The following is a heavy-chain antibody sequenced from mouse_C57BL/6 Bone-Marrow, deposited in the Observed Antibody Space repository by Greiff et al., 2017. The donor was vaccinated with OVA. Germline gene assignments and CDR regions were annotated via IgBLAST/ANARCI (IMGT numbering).Heavy chain of an antibody. Sequence: EVKVEESGGGLVKPGGSLKLSCAASGFTFSDYGMHWVRQAPEKGLEWVAYISSGSSTIYYADTVKGRFTISRDNAKNTLFLQMTSLRSEDTAMYYCASPYFDYWGQGTTLTVSS. CDR1: GFTFSDYG. CDR3: ASPYFDY. J-gene: IGHJ2*01. V-gene: IGHV5-17*01. CDR2: ISSGSSTI.